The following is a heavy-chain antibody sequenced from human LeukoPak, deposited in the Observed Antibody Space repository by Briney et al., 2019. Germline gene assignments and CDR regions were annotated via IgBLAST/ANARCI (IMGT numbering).Heavy chain of an antibody. Sequence: GGSLRLSCATSGFTFSNSDMNWVRQAPGKGLEWVSSITTTSSYIYYADSVRGRFTISRDNAKNSLYLHMDSLRAEDTAVYYCARDVVAAISAAPTFFDYWGQGTLVTVSS. CDR1: GFTFSNSD. J-gene: IGHJ4*02. CDR2: ITTTSSYI. CDR3: ARDVVAAISAAPTFFDY. D-gene: IGHD2-15*01. V-gene: IGHV3-21*01.